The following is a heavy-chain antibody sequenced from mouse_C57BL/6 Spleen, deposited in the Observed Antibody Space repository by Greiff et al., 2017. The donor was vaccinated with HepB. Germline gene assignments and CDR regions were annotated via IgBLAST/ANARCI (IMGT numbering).Heavy chain of an antibody. J-gene: IGHJ4*01. D-gene: IGHD1-1*01. CDR2: IDPSDSYT. V-gene: IGHV1-59*01. CDR3: ARGDYYVDSMDY. CDR1: GYTFTSYW. Sequence: VPLQQPGAELVRPGTSVKLSCKASGYTFTSYWMHGVKQRPGQGLEWIGVIDPSDSYTNYNQKIKGKATLTVDTSSSTAYMQLSSLTSEDSAVYYCARGDYYVDSMDYWGQGTSVTVSS.